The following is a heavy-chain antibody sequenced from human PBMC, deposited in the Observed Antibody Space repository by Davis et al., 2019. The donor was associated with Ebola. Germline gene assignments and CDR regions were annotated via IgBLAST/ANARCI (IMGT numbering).Heavy chain of an antibody. CDR1: GFTFSGSA. CDR3: TRHRGIAGLGEY. CDR2: IRSKANSYAT. V-gene: IGHV3-73*01. Sequence: GGSLRLSCAASGFTFSGSAMHWVRQASGKGLEWVGRIRSKANSYATAYAASVKGRFTISRDDSKNTAYLQMNSLKTEDTAVYYCTRHRGIAGLGEYWGQGTLVTVSS. D-gene: IGHD6-13*01. J-gene: IGHJ4*02.